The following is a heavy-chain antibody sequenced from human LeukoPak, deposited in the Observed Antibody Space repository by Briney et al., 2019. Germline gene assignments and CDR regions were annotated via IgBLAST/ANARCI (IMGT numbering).Heavy chain of an antibody. Sequence: GGSLRLSCSGSGFRFGGYALSWVRQAPGKGLEWVGFIRSKALYGTSEYAASVAGRFAISRDDSNNIVYLQMNSLKTEDTAVYFCVRESVRGYYFDFWGQGTLVTVSS. CDR3: VRESVRGYYFDF. J-gene: IGHJ4*02. D-gene: IGHD3-10*02. CDR1: GFRFGGYA. CDR2: IRSKALYGTS. V-gene: IGHV3-49*04.